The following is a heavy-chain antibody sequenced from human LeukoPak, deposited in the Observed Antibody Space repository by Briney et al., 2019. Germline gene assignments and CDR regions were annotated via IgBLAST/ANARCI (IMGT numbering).Heavy chain of an antibody. V-gene: IGHV4-61*02. CDR2: IYTSGST. J-gene: IGHJ6*02. Sequence: SQTLSLTCAVSGGSISSGGYYWSWIRQPAGKGLEWIGRIYTSGSTNYNPSLKSRVTMSVDTSKNQFSLKLSSVTAADTAVYYCARGDWSHYYDSSEAVPHYGMDVWGQGTTVTVSS. D-gene: IGHD3-22*01. CDR3: ARGDWSHYYDSSEAVPHYGMDV. CDR1: GGSISSGGYY.